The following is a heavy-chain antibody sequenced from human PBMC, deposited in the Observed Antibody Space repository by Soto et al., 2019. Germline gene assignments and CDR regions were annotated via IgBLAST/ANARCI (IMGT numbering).Heavy chain of an antibody. CDR2: ITGSGGST. V-gene: IGHV3-23*01. Sequence: EVQLLESGGGLVQSGGSLRLSCAASGFSFDTYALTWVRQAPGKGLEWVSGITGSGGSTYYADSVKGRFTISRDNSKNTLYLHMKSLRAEDTAVYYCAKASHRSWSYIGGNWFDPWGQGTLVTVSS. J-gene: IGHJ5*02. D-gene: IGHD6-13*01. CDR1: GFSFDTYA. CDR3: AKASHRSWSYIGGNWFDP.